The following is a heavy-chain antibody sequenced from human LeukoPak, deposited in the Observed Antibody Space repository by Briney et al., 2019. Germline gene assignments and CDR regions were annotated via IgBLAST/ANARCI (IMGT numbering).Heavy chain of an antibody. J-gene: IGHJ3*02. D-gene: IGHD3-10*01. V-gene: IGHV4-38-2*02. Sequence: SETLSLTCTVSGYSISSGYYWGWIRQPPGKGLEWIGSIYHSGSAYYNPSLKSRVTISVDTSKNQFSLKLSSVTAADTAVYYCARVSLTGSGQAFDIWGQGTMVTVSS. CDR1: GYSISSGYY. CDR2: IYHSGSA. CDR3: ARVSLTGSGQAFDI.